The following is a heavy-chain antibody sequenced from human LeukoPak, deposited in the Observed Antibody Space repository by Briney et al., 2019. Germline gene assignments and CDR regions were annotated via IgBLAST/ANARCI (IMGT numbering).Heavy chain of an antibody. CDR1: GFTFINYS. CDR2: ISSSSSTI. D-gene: IGHD3-22*01. V-gene: IGHV3-48*01. CDR3: ARGPPRITMIVVVLDYYMNV. Sequence: GGSLRLSCTASGFTFINYSMNWVRQAPGKGLEWVSYISSSSSTIYYADSVRGRFTISRDNAKNSLYLQMNSLRAEDTAVYYCARGPPRITMIVVVLDYYMNVWGKGTTVTVSS. J-gene: IGHJ6*03.